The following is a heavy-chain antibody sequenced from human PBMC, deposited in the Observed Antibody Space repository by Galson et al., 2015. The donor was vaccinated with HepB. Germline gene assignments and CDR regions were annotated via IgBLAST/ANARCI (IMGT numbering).Heavy chain of an antibody. J-gene: IGHJ4*02. D-gene: IGHD6-19*01. CDR1: GFTFDDYA. CDR2: ISWNSGSI. Sequence: SLRLSCAASGFTFDDYAMHWVRQAPGKGLEWVSGISWNSGSIGYADSVKGRFTISRDNAKNSLYLQMNSLRAEDTALYYCAKGPLRGQAAVAGTFDYWGQGTLVTVSS. V-gene: IGHV3-9*01. CDR3: AKGPLRGQAAVAGTFDY.